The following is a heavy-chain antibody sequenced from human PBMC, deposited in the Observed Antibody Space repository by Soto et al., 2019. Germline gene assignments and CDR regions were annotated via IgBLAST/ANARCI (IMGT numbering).Heavy chain of an antibody. J-gene: IGHJ4*02. D-gene: IGHD3-10*01. V-gene: IGHV3-30*04. CDR2: ISRDGGNK. Sequence: PGGSLRLSCAASGFTFRSYAIHWVRQAPGKGLEWVAVISRDGGNKYYVDSVKGRFTISRDNSKDTVYLQMNSLRDEDSAMFYCARSRSGAVADSFDFWGQGTLVTVSS. CDR1: GFTFRSYA. CDR3: ARSRSGAVADSFDF.